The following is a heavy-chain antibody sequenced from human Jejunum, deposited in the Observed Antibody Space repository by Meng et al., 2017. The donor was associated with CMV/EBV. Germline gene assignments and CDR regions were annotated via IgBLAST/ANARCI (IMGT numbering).Heavy chain of an antibody. Sequence: TFTSYWMSWVRQAPGKGLEWVANIKQDGSEKFYVDSVKGRFSISRDNAKNSLYLQMNSLRVEDTAVYYCAGSSDGHYYAFKVLDVWGQGTRVTVSS. V-gene: IGHV3-7*01. J-gene: IGHJ3*01. CDR3: AGSSDGHYYAFKVLDV. D-gene: IGHD3-22*01. CDR2: IKQDGSEK. CDR1: TFTSYW.